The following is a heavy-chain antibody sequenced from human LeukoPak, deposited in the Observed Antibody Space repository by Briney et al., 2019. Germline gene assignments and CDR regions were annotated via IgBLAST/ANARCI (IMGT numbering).Heavy chain of an antibody. CDR1: GFTLSDYY. J-gene: IGHJ4*02. Sequence: GGSLRLSCALSGFTLSDYYFSWIRQAPGKGLEWISYISSSGNVIYYADSVKGRFTISRDNAKNSLYLQMNSLRVEDTAVYYCARDTEDDDGSTTFDYWGQGTLVTVSS. V-gene: IGHV3-11*01. CDR3: ARDTEDDDGSTTFDY. D-gene: IGHD1-26*01. CDR2: ISSSGNVI.